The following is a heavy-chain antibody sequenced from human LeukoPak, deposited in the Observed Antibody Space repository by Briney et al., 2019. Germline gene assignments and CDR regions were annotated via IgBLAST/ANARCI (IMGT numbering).Heavy chain of an antibody. CDR3: ARGRGQYQLPMDAFDI. CDR1: GYTFTSYG. CDR2: ISAYNGNT. J-gene: IGHJ3*02. Sequence: ASVKLSCKASGYTFTSYGISWVRQAPGQGLECMGWISAYNGNTNYAQKLQGRVTMTTDKSTSTAYMELRSLISDDTAVYYCARGRGQYQLPMDAFDIWGQGTMVTVSS. V-gene: IGHV1-18*01. D-gene: IGHD2-2*01.